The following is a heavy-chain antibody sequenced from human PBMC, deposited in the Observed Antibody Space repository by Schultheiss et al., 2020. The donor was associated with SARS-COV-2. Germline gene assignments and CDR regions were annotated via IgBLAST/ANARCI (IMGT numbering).Heavy chain of an antibody. Sequence: SQTLSLTCAVSGYSIRSGYYWGWIRQPPGKGLEWIGSIYHSGSTYYNPSLQSRVTISVDTSKNQFSLKMSSVTAADTAVYYCARASLVRGVIIWGRRDSYYYYGMDVWGQGTTVTVSS. CDR1: GYSIRSGYY. CDR3: ARASLVRGVIIWGRRDSYYYYGMDV. J-gene: IGHJ6*02. CDR2: IYHSGST. V-gene: IGHV4-38-2*01. D-gene: IGHD3-10*01.